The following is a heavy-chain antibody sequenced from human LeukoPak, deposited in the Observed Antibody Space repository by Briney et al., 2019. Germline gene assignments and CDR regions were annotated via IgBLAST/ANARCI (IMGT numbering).Heavy chain of an antibody. D-gene: IGHD6-13*01. CDR3: ARDLFPSIAAAGEGWFDP. CDR1: GGSISSDNYS. J-gene: IGHJ5*02. CDR2: AYTSGST. Sequence: SETLSLTCTVSGGSISSDNYSWSWIRQPAGKGLEWIGRAYTSGSTNYNPSLKSRVTISVDTSKKQFSLKLSSVTAADTAVYYCARDLFPSIAAAGEGWFDPWGQGTLVTVSS. V-gene: IGHV4-61*02.